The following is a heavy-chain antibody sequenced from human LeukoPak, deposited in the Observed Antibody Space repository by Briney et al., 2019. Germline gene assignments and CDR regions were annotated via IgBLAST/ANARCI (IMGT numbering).Heavy chain of an antibody. J-gene: IGHJ4*02. CDR1: GGSFSGYY. D-gene: IGHD6-19*01. CDR2: INHSGST. CDR3: ARVQWLVTDY. V-gene: IGHV4-34*01. Sequence: PSETLSLTCAVYGGSFSGYYWSWIRQPPGNGLEWIGEINHSGSTNYNPSLKSRVTISVDTSKNQFSLKLSSVTAADTAVYYCARVQWLVTDYWGQGTLVTVSS.